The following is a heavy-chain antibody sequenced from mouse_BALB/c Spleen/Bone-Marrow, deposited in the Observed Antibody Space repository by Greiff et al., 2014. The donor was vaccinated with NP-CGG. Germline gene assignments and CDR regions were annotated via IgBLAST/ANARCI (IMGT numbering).Heavy chain of an antibody. J-gene: IGHJ3*01. Sequence: VQLVESGAELVRPGSSVEISCKASGYAFSRYWMNWVKQRPGQGLEWIGQIYPGDDDTNYSGKFKGRATLTADKSSGTAYMQLSSLTSEDSAVYFCAGSTPLAYWGQGTLVTVSA. CDR3: AGSTPLAY. V-gene: IGHV1-80*01. CDR1: GYAFSRYW. CDR2: IYPGDDDT. D-gene: IGHD1-1*01.